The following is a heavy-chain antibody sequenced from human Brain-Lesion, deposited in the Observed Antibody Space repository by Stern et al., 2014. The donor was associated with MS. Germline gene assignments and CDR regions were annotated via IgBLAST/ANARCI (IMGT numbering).Heavy chain of an antibody. D-gene: IGHD2-2*01. Sequence: QLQLQESGPGLVKPSQTLSLTCTVSGGSISSGGYYWSWIRPHPGKGLEWIGYIYRDGSTFYNPSLKSRVTISIHTSNLQFYLNLTSVTAADTAVYYCARVRIPAASQYNWFDPWGLGTLVTVS. CDR3: ARVRIPAASQYNWFDP. CDR1: GGSISSGGYY. J-gene: IGHJ5*02. CDR2: IYRDGST. V-gene: IGHV4-31*03.